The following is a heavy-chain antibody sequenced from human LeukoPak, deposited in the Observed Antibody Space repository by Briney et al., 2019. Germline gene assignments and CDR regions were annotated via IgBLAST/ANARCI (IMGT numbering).Heavy chain of an antibody. J-gene: IGHJ3*02. V-gene: IGHV3-7*01. Sequence: GGSLRLSCAASGFIFSNYWMSWVRQAPGKGPEWLTNIKEDGSEKYYVDSVKGRFTISRDNAKNTLYLQMNSLRADDTAVYYCARDRVPSWYDAFDIWGQGTMVTVSS. D-gene: IGHD6-13*01. CDR2: IKEDGSEK. CDR1: GFIFSNYW. CDR3: ARDRVPSWYDAFDI.